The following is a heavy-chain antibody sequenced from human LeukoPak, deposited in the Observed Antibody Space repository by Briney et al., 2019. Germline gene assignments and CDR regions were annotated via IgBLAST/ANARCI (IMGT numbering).Heavy chain of an antibody. Sequence: GGSLRLSCAASGFTFSSYSMNWVRQAPGKGLEWVSFISSSSTYIYYADSLKGRFTISRDNAKNTLFLQMNSLRAEDTAVYYCARESYCSGGSCYSGRAFDIWGQGTMVTVSS. J-gene: IGHJ3*02. CDR3: ARESYCSGGSCYSGRAFDI. CDR1: GFTFSSYS. V-gene: IGHV3-21*01. D-gene: IGHD2-15*01. CDR2: ISSSSTYI.